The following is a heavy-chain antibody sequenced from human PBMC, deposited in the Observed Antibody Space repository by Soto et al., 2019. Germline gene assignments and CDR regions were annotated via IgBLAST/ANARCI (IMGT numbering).Heavy chain of an antibody. CDR1: GFTFDNYA. CDR2: ISDPGTST. Sequence: GGSLRLSCAASGFTFDNYAMNWVRQAPGKGLEWISSISDPGTSTYYANSVKGRFSMSRDNSKNTLFLQMNRLRADDTAVYFCAKSLVTPSDAFDLWGRGTLVTDSS. D-gene: IGHD2-21*02. CDR3: AKSLVTPSDAFDL. J-gene: IGHJ3*01. V-gene: IGHV3-23*01.